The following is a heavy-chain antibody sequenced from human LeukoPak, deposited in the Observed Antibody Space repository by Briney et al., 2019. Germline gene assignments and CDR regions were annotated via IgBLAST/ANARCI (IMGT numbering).Heavy chain of an antibody. J-gene: IGHJ4*02. CDR3: AKDQDKYGDYPFDY. CDR2: ISGSGGST. V-gene: IGHV3-23*01. Sequence: GGSLRLSCAASGFTVSGNYMSWVRQAPGKGLEWVSAISGSGGSTYYADSVKGRFTISRDNSKNTLYLQMNSLRAEDTAVYYCAKDQDKYGDYPFDYWGQGTLVTVSS. D-gene: IGHD4-17*01. CDR1: GFTVSGNY.